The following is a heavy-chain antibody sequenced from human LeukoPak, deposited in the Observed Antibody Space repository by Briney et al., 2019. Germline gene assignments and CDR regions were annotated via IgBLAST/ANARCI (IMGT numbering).Heavy chain of an antibody. Sequence: GGSLRLSRVASGFSFDDYGMHWVRQAPGKGLEWVSLISWDGGTTYYADSVKGRFTISRDTSENSLYLQMNSLRAEDTALYYCATGEGVVIGEDFGYWGQGTLVTVSS. V-gene: IGHV3-43D*03. J-gene: IGHJ4*02. CDR2: ISWDGGTT. D-gene: IGHD3-3*01. CDR3: ATGEGVVIGEDFGY. CDR1: GFSFDDYG.